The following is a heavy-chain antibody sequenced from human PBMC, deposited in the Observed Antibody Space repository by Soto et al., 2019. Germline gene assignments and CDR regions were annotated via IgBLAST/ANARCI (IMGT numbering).Heavy chain of an antibody. D-gene: IGHD3-9*01. CDR3: ARPSEKATMDWYYALDV. Sequence: EVQLVESGGGLIQPGGSLRLSCVASGFSVSSNYMTWVRQAPGKGLEWVSVIYSGGSADYADSVKGRFTISRDNSQNTVFLQMNSLSAEDTAVYYCARPSEKATMDWYYALDVWGQGTTVTVSS. CDR2: IYSGGSA. CDR1: GFSVSSNY. V-gene: IGHV3-53*01. J-gene: IGHJ6*02.